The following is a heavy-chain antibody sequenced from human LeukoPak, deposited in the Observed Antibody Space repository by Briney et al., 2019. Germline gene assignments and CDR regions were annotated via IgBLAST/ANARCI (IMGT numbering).Heavy chain of an antibody. CDR1: GFTSSGSA. CDR2: IGSRADTYAT. Sequence: GGSLRLSCAVSGFTSSGSAMHWVRQASGKWLEWVGRIGSRADTYATTYAASVKGRFTISRDDSKNTAYLQINNLKTEDTAVYYCLVEPTYYVDVWGKGTAVTVSS. CDR3: LVEPTYYVDV. V-gene: IGHV3-73*01. J-gene: IGHJ6*03.